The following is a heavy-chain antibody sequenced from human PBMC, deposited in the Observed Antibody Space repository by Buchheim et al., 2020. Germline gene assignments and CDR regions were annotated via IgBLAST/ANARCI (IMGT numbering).Heavy chain of an antibody. CDR2: IYYSGST. J-gene: IGHJ1*01. Sequence: VQLLESGGGLVQPGGSLRLSCAASGFTFSSYAMSWIRQPPGKGLEWIGYIYYSGSTNYNPSLKSRVTISVDTSKNQFSLKLSSVTAADTAVYYCACTIFGVVDEYFQHWGQGTL. CDR3: ACTIFGVVDEYFQH. V-gene: IGHV4-59*01. CDR1: GFTFSSYA. D-gene: IGHD3-3*01.